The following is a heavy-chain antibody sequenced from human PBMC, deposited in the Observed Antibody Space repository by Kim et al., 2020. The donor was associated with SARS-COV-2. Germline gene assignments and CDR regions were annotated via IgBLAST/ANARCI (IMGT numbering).Heavy chain of an antibody. V-gene: IGHV4-34*01. D-gene: IGHD5-18*01. CDR2: INHSGST. CDR1: GGSFSGYY. Sequence: SETLSLTCAVYGGSFSGYYWSWIRQPPGKGLEWIGEINHSGSTNYNPSLKSRVTISVDTSKNQFSLKLSSVTAADTAVYYCARARGYSYGYRYYYYGMDVWGQGTTVTVSS. CDR3: ARARGYSYGYRYYYYGMDV. J-gene: IGHJ6*02.